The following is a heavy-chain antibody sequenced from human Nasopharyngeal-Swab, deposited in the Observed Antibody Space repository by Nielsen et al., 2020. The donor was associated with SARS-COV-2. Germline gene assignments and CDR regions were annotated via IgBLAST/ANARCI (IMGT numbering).Heavy chain of an antibody. CDR2: IYYSGST. V-gene: IGHV4-59*01. CDR3: ARGGGLGYYDFWSGYSQTSDAFDI. D-gene: IGHD3-3*01. Sequence: SETLSLTCTVSGGSISSYYWSWIRQPPGKGLEWIGYIYYSGSTNYNPSLKSRVTISVDTSKNQFSLKLSSVTAAGTAVYYCARGGGLGYYDFWSGYSQTSDAFDIWGQGTMVTVSS. J-gene: IGHJ3*02. CDR1: GGSISSYY.